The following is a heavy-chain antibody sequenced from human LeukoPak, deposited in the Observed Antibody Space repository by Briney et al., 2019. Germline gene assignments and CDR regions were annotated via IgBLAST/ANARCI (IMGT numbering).Heavy chain of an antibody. CDR2: ISRSGDST. CDR1: GFAFSGYA. Sequence: TGGPLTLSCSASGFAFSGYAMHWVRQAPGKGLEYVSAISRSGDSTYYADSVKGRISISRDNSKNTLYLQVSSLKTEDTAVYYCVKGTYTAAHWGQGTLVTVSS. D-gene: IGHD2-15*01. J-gene: IGHJ4*02. V-gene: IGHV3-64D*06. CDR3: VKGTYTAAH.